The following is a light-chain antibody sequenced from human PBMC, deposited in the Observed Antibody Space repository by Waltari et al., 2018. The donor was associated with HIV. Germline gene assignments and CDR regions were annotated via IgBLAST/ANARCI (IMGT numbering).Light chain of an antibody. CDR1: KLGDKY. CDR2: QDT. J-gene: IGLJ2*01. V-gene: IGLV3-1*01. Sequence: SYELTQPPSVSVSPGQTASITCSGDKLGDKYACWYQQRPGQSPVLVIYQDTKRPSGIPERFSGSNAGNTATLTISVTQAIDEADYYCQAWDSSTVVFGGGTKLTVL. CDR3: QAWDSSTVV.